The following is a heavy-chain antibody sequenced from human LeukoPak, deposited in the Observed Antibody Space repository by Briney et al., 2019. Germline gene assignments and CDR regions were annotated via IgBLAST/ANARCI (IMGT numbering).Heavy chain of an antibody. CDR2: ISYDGSNK. CDR1: GFTFSSYW. CDR3: AKDGANYDYGGKGTDY. D-gene: IGHD4-23*01. J-gene: IGHJ4*02. V-gene: IGHV3-30*18. Sequence: PGGSLRLSCAASGFTFSSYWMSWVRQAPGKGLEWVAVISYDGSNKYYADSVKGRFTISRDNSKNTLYLQMNSLRAEDTAVYYCAKDGANYDYGGKGTDYWGQGTLVTVSS.